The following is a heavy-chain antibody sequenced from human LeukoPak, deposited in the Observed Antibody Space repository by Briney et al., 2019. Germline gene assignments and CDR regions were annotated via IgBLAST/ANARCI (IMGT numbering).Heavy chain of an antibody. J-gene: IGHJ3*02. CDR2: INPNSGGT. D-gene: IGHD5-24*01. Sequence: ASVKVSCKASGYTFTVCYMHWVRQAPGQGLEWMGWINPNSGGTNYAQKFQGRVTMTRDTSTSTVYMELSSLKSEDTAVYYCARVRDGYNDAYDIWGQGTMVTVSS. CDR1: GYTFTVCY. V-gene: IGHV1-2*02. CDR3: ARVRDGYNDAYDI.